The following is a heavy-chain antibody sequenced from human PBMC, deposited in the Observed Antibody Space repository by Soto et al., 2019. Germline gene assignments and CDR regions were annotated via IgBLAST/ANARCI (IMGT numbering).Heavy chain of an antibody. V-gene: IGHV4-59*01. CDR2: IYYSGST. Sequence: SETLSLTCTVSGGSISSYYWSWIRQPPGKGLEWIGYIYYSGSTNYNPSLKSRVTLSVDTSKNQFYLKLSSVTAADTAVYYCARDHYDYGDFQYNWFDPWGQGTLVTVSS. J-gene: IGHJ5*02. CDR1: GGSISSYY. D-gene: IGHD4-17*01. CDR3: ARDHYDYGDFQYNWFDP.